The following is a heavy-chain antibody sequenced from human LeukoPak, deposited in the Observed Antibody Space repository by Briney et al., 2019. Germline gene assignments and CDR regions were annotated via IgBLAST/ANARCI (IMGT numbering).Heavy chain of an antibody. CDR3: AGGYSYGSFDY. V-gene: IGHV4-34*01. J-gene: IGHJ4*02. Sequence: SSETLSLTCAVYGGSFSGYYWSWIRQPPGKGLEWIGEINHSGSTNYNPSLKSRVTISVDTSKNQFSLKLSSVTAADTAVYYCAGGYSYGSFDYWGQGTLVTVSS. CDR2: INHSGST. D-gene: IGHD5-18*01. CDR1: GGSFSGYY.